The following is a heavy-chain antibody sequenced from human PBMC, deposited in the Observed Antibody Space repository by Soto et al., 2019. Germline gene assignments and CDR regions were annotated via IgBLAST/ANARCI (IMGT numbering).Heavy chain of an antibody. Sequence: GESRKISCEASGYMFPIYHISCVRQMPGKGLEWVGKIDPSDSRTMYRPSSRARITISVDKYINTAYLEWGRLKASDTAMYYCARHDSHGDSDLWGQGSKFTVSS. CDR3: ARHDSHGDSDL. V-gene: IGHV5-10-1*01. J-gene: IGHJ4*02. CDR2: IDPSDSRT. CDR1: GYMFPIYH. D-gene: IGHD2-21*02.